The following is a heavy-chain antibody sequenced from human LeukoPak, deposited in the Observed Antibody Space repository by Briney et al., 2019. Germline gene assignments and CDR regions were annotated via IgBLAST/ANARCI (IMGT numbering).Heavy chain of an antibody. CDR2: ISSSGSTI. CDR3: AAGSDFIVVVTDAFDI. Sequence: GGSQRLSCAASGFTFSDYYMSWIRQAPGKGLEWVSYISSSGSTIYYADSVKGRFTISRDNAKNSLYLQMNSLRAEDTAVYYCAAGSDFIVVVTDAFDIWGQGTMVTVSS. V-gene: IGHV3-11*04. J-gene: IGHJ3*02. CDR1: GFTFSDYY. D-gene: IGHD2-21*02.